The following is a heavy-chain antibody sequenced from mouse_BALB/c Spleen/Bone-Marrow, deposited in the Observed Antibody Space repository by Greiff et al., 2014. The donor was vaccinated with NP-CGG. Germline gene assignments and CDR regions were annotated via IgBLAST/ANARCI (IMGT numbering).Heavy chain of an antibody. V-gene: IGHV14-3*02. CDR3: ALYYYGSSGFAY. CDR2: IDPANGNT. J-gene: IGHJ3*01. CDR1: GFNIKDTY. Sequence: VQLQQSGAELVKPGASVKLSCTASGFNIKDTYMHWVKQRPEQGLEWIGRIDPANGNTKYDPKFQGKDTITADTSSNTAYLQLSSLTSEDTAVYYCALYYYGSSGFAYWGQGTLVTVSA. D-gene: IGHD1-1*01.